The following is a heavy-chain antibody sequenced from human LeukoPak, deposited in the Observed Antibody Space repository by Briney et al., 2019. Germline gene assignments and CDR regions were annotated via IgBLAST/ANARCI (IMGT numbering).Heavy chain of an antibody. Sequence: RASVKVSCKVSGYTLTELSMHWVRQAPGKGLEWMGGFDPEDGETIYAQKFQGRVTMTEDTSTDTAYMELSSLRSEDTAVYYCATPMEWYYYDSSGYSDYWGQGTLVTVSS. CDR2: FDPEDGET. V-gene: IGHV1-24*01. CDR3: ATPMEWYYYDSSGYSDY. CDR1: GYTLTELS. J-gene: IGHJ4*02. D-gene: IGHD3-22*01.